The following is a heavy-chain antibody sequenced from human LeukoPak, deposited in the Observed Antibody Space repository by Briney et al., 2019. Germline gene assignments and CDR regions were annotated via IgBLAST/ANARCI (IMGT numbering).Heavy chain of an antibody. CDR1: GFTFSSYR. J-gene: IGHJ6*03. Sequence: GGSLRLSCAASGFTFSSYRMSWVRQAPGKGLEWVASIKQDGSEKHYVDSVKGRFTISRDNAKNSLYLQMNSLRAEDTAVYYCATERAGERPRPLLSYYYMDVWGKGTTVTISS. CDR3: ATERAGERPRPLLSYYYMDV. D-gene: IGHD3-16*01. CDR2: IKQDGSEK. V-gene: IGHV3-7*01.